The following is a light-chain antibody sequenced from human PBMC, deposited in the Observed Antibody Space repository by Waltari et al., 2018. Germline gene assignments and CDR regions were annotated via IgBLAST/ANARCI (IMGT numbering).Light chain of an antibody. V-gene: IGKV3-20*01. CDR2: GAS. J-gene: IGKJ2*01. Sequence: IVLTPSPGTMSLSPGQRPTLAGRASESVGSYSLAWVHHKPVQAHRLLWSGASTGATGVTDRFSGSGSGTDFTLTITRLESEDFAVYYCHHYGTSSWTFGRGTNLEI. CDR3: HHYGTSSWT. CDR1: ESVGSYS.